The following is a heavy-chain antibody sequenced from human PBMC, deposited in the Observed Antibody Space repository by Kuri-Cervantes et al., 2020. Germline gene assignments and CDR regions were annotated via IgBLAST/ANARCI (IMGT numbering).Heavy chain of an antibody. D-gene: IGHD6-6*01. Sequence: SLKISCAASGFTFDDYAMHWVRQAPGKGLEWVSGISWNSGSKGYADSVKGRFTISRDNSKNTLYLQMNSLRAEDTAVYYCAKDGVYSSSTYYFDYWGQGTLVTVSS. V-gene: IGHV3-9*01. CDR3: AKDGVYSSSTYYFDY. CDR2: ISWNSGSK. J-gene: IGHJ4*02. CDR1: GFTFDDYA.